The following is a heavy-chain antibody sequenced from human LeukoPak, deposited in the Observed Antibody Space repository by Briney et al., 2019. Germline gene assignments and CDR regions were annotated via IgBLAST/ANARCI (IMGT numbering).Heavy chain of an antibody. Sequence: SETLSLTCAVYGGSFSGYYWSWIRQPPGKGLEWIGEINHSGSTNYNPSLKSRVTISVDTSKNQFSLKLSSVTAADTAVYYCATVSVLRYFDWLGYAFDIWGRGTMVTVSS. CDR2: INHSGST. CDR3: ATVSVLRYFDWLGYAFDI. CDR1: GGSFSGYY. V-gene: IGHV4-34*01. D-gene: IGHD3-9*01. J-gene: IGHJ3*02.